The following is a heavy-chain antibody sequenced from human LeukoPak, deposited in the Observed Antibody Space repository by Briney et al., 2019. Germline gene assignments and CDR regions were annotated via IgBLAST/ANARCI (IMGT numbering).Heavy chain of an antibody. CDR3: ARGGRGTYMRH. J-gene: IGHJ4*02. D-gene: IGHD1-26*01. CDR1: GGSFSNYI. CDR2: ILQGGVT. Sequence: KPSETLSLTCGVSGGSFSNYIWSWVRQPPGKGLEWIGEILQGGVTNYNSSLKSRVTMSMDTSKNQFHLDLTSVTAADAGQYFCARGGRGTYMRHWGQGILATVSS. V-gene: IGHV4-34*01.